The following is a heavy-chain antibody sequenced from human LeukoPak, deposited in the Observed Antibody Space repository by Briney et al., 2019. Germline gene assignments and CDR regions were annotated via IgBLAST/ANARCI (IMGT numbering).Heavy chain of an antibody. CDR1: GGTFSSYA. J-gene: IGHJ6*03. CDR2: IIPIFGTA. Sequence: SVKLSCNASGGTFSSYAISWVRQAPGQRLEWMGRIIPIFGTANYAQKFQGRVTITTDESTSTAYMELSSLRSEDTAVYYCARDPGPAAGTRYYYYYYMDVWGKGTTVTVSS. V-gene: IGHV1-69*05. CDR3: ARDPGPAAGTRYYYYYYMDV. D-gene: IGHD6-13*01.